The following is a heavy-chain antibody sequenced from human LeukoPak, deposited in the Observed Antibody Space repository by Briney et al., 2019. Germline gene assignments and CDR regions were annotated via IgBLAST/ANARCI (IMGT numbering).Heavy chain of an antibody. Sequence: SDTLSLTCAVYGGSFSGYYWSWIRQPPGKGLEWIGEINHSGSTNYNPSLKSRDTISVDTSKNQFSLKLCSVTAADTAVYYCARGYIAAAVPYYYYYMDVWGKGTTVTVSS. CDR3: ARGYIAAAVPYYYYYMDV. V-gene: IGHV4-34*01. D-gene: IGHD6-13*01. CDR1: GGSFSGYY. J-gene: IGHJ6*03. CDR2: INHSGST.